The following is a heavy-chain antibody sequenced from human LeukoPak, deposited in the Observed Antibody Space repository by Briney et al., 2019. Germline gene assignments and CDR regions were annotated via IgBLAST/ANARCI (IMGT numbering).Heavy chain of an antibody. CDR3: ARDRGYGYLFDY. D-gene: IGHD5-18*01. CDR1: GFTFSSYW. CDR2: INSDGSST. Sequence: PGGSLRLSCAASGFTFSSYWMHWVRQAPGKGLAWVSRINSDGSSTSYADSVKGRFTISRDNAKNTLYLQMNSLRAEDTAVYYCARDRGYGYLFDYWGQGTLVTVSS. J-gene: IGHJ4*02. V-gene: IGHV3-74*01.